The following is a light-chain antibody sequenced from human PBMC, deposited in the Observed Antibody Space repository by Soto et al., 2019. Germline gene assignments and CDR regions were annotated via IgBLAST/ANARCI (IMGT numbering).Light chain of an antibody. CDR3: SLYTSSTTWV. V-gene: IGLV2-18*01. CDR1: ISDVGSYNR. J-gene: IGLJ3*02. Sequence: QFALTQPPSVSGSPGQSVTISCTGTISDVGSYNRVSWYQQPPGTAPKLMIYEVSNRPSGVPDRFSGSKSGNTASLTISGLQAEDEADYYCSLYTSSTTWVFGGGTKLTVL. CDR2: EVS.